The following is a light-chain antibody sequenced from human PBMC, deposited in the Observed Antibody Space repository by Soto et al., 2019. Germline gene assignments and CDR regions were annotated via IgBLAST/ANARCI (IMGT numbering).Light chain of an antibody. CDR3: QQYNNWPLT. Sequence: EIVMTQSPATLSVSPGERATLSCRATQSVSSNLAWYQQKPGQAPRLLIYGASTRATDIPARFSGSGSGTEFTLNITSLQSEDSAVYSCQQYNNWPLTFGGGTNVEIK. J-gene: IGKJ4*01. CDR1: QSVSSN. V-gene: IGKV3-15*01. CDR2: GAS.